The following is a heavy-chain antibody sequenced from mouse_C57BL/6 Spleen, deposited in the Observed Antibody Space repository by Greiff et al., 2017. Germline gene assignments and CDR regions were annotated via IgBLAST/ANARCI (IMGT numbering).Heavy chain of an antibody. J-gene: IGHJ1*03. Sequence: QVQLKQSGPELVKPGASVKISCKASGYAFSSSWMNWVKQRPGKGLEWIGRIYPGDGDTNYNGKFKGKATLTADKSSSTAYMQLSSLTSEDSAVYFCARGGYDYDGNLYFDVWGTGTTVTVSS. CDR3: ARGGYDYDGNLYFDV. V-gene: IGHV1-82*01. CDR2: IYPGDGDT. CDR1: GYAFSSSW. D-gene: IGHD2-4*01.